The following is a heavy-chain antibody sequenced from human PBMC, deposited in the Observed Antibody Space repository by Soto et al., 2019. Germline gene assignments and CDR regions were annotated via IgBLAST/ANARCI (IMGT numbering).Heavy chain of an antibody. D-gene: IGHD6-19*01. V-gene: IGHV3-49*04. CDR2: IRSKAYGGTT. Sequence: GGSLSLSCTASGFTFGDYAMSWVRQAPGKGLEWVGFIRSKAYGGTTEYAASVKGRITISRDDSKSIAYLQMNSLKTEDTAVYYCTRVRYSSGWYGYWGQGTLVTVSS. CDR1: GFTFGDYA. CDR3: TRVRYSSGWYGY. J-gene: IGHJ4*02.